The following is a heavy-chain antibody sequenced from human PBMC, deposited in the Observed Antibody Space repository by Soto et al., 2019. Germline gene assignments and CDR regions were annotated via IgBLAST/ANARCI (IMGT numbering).Heavy chain of an antibody. D-gene: IGHD6-13*01. CDR3: ARCSGWYGQCYFDC. CDR1: GFIVSSSY. J-gene: IGHJ4*02. Sequence: DVQLVETGGGLIQPGGSLRLSCAASGFIVSSSYMSWVRQAPGKGLEWVSVISSDGRTYYADSVKGRFTISRDNSKSPLYLQMNSLSAEDTAVYYCARCSGWYGQCYFDCWGQGTLVTVSS. V-gene: IGHV3-53*02. CDR2: ISSDGRT.